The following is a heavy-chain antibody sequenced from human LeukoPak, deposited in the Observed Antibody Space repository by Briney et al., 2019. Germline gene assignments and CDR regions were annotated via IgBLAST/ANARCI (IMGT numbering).Heavy chain of an antibody. CDR1: GYTFTGYD. CDR3: ARGQGIVATTWFDP. V-gene: IGHV1-8*01. D-gene: IGHD5-12*01. CDR2: MNPNSGNT. J-gene: IGHJ5*02. Sequence: ASVKVSCKASGYTFTGYDINWVRQATGQGLEWMGWMNPNSGNTGYAQKFQGRVTMTRNTSISTAYMELSSLRSEDTAVYYCARGQGIVATTWFDPWGQGTLVTVSS.